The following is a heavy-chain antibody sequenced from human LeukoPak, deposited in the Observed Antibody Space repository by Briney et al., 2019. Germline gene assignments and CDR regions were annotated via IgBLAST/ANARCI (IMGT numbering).Heavy chain of an antibody. Sequence: ASVKVSCKASGYTFTGYYMHWVRQAPGQGLEWMGYISPNSGGTNFAQKFQGRVTMTRDTSISTVYMELTRLRSDDTAVYYCARGASSSGFDPWGQGTLVTVSS. CDR3: ARGASSSGFDP. D-gene: IGHD6-13*01. CDR1: GYTFTGYY. V-gene: IGHV1-2*02. J-gene: IGHJ5*01. CDR2: ISPNSGGT.